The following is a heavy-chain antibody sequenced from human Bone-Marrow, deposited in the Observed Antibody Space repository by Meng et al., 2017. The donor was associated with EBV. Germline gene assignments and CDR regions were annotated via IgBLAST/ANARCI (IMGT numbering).Heavy chain of an antibody. J-gene: IGHJ5*02. CDR2: INVGNGDT. CDR1: GYTFSTYA. D-gene: IGHD3-22*01. CDR3: ARDNSGDSRNFDP. Sequence: QAQLVQSGAEVKKPGASVKVSCKASGYTFSTYAIHWVRQAPGQRLEWMGWINVGNGDTKYSQKLQGRVTITRDTSASTAYMELRSLRSEDTAVYYCARDNSGDSRNFDPWGQGTLVTVAS. V-gene: IGHV1-3*01.